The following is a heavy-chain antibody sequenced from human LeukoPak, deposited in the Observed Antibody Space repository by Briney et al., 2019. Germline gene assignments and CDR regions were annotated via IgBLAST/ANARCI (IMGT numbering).Heavy chain of an antibody. Sequence: GGSLRLSCAASGFSFDGYALHWVRQGPGKGLGWISLISGDGGSTYYADSVKGRFTISRDNSKTSLYLHMDTLRPEHTALYYCAKDRDMITFGGTDSWGQGTLVTVSS. V-gene: IGHV3-43*02. D-gene: IGHD3-16*01. CDR2: ISGDGGST. CDR3: AKDRDMITFGGTDS. J-gene: IGHJ4*02. CDR1: GFSFDGYA.